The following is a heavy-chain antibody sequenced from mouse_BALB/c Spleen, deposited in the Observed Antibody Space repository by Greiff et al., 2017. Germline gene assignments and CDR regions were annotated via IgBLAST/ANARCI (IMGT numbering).Heavy chain of an antibody. CDR3: ARDLYGNYYFDY. V-gene: IGHV3-6*02. CDR1: GYSITSGYY. J-gene: IGHJ2*01. Sequence: ESGPGLVKPSQSLSLTCSVTGYSITSGYYWNWIRQFPGNKLEWMGYISYDGSNNYNPSLKNRISFTRDTSKNQFFLKLNSVTTEDTATYYCARDLYGNYYFDYWGQGTTLTVSS. CDR2: ISYDGSN. D-gene: IGHD2-1*01.